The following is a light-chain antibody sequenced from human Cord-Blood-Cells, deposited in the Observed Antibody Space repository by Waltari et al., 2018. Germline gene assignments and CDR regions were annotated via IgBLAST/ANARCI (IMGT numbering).Light chain of an antibody. V-gene: IGLV1-47*01. CDR1: SSNIGRNY. Sequence: QSVLTQPPSESGTPGPRHTISCSGSSSNIGRNYLYWYQPLPGTAPKLLIYRNNPRPSGVPDRFSGSKSGTSASLAISGLRSEDEADYYCAAWDDSLSGPVFGGGTKLTVL. J-gene: IGLJ3*02. CDR2: RNN. CDR3: AAWDDSLSGPV.